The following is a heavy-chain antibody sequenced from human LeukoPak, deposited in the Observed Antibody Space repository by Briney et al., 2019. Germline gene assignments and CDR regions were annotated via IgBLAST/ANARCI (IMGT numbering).Heavy chain of an antibody. D-gene: IGHD1-26*01. CDR3: ARHLYSESYYF. V-gene: IGHV4-39*01. Sequence: SETLSLTCTVSGGSISSNSHYWGWIRQTPGKGLEWIGSIFYSGTTYYNPSLKSRVTISIATSKNQFSLKLSSVTAADTAVYYCARHLYSESYYFCGQGTLVTVSS. CDR2: IFYSGTT. J-gene: IGHJ4*02. CDR1: GGSISSNSHY.